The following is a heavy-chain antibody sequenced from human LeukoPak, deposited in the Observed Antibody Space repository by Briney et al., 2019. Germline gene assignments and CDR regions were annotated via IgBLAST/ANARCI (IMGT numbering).Heavy chain of an antibody. CDR3: TLTELLWFGELLPHDY. CDR1: GFTFSNAW. V-gene: IGHV3-15*01. J-gene: IGHJ4*02. Sequence: PGGSLRLSCAASGFTFSNAWMSWVRQAPGKGLEWVGRIKSKTDGGTTDYAAPVKGRFTISRDDSKNTLYLQMNSLKTEDTAVYYCTLTELLWFGELLPHDYWGQGTLVTVSS. D-gene: IGHD3-10*01. CDR2: IKSKTDGGTT.